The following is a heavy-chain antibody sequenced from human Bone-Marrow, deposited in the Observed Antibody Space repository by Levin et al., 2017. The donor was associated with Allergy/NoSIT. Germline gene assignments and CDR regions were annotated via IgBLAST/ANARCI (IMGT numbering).Heavy chain of an antibody. V-gene: IGHV4-39*01. CDR2: IYYSGST. CDR3: ASQMDIVVVPAAIFDY. J-gene: IGHJ4*02. CDR1: GGSISSSSYY. D-gene: IGHD2-2*03. Sequence: SQTLSLTCTVSGGSISSSSYYWGWIRQPPGKGLEWIGSIYYSGSTYYNPSLKSRVTISVDTSKNQFSLKLSSVTAADTAVYYCASQMDIVVVPAAIFDYWGQGTLVTVSS.